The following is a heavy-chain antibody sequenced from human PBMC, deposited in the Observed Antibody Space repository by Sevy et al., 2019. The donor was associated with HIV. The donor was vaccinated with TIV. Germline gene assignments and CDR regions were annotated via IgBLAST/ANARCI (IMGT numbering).Heavy chain of an antibody. CDR2: FDPEDGET. CDR1: GYTLTELS. V-gene: IGHV1-24*01. CDR3: ATDPGCGSTSCYEFDY. J-gene: IGHJ4*02. D-gene: IGHD2-2*01. Sequence: GSVKVSCKVSGYTLTELSMHWVRQAPGKGLEWMGGFDPEDGETIYAQKFQGRVTMTEDTSTDTAYMELCSLRSEDTAGYYCATDPGCGSTSCYEFDYWGQGTLVTVSS.